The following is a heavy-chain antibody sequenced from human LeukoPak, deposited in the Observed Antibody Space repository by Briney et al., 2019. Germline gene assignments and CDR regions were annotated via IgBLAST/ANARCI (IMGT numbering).Heavy chain of an antibody. CDR2: IYHSGST. CDR1: GYSISSGYY. J-gene: IGHJ4*02. V-gene: IGHV4-38-2*01. D-gene: IGHD3-10*01. CDR3: ASSMVRGATIDY. Sequence: SETLSLTCAVSGYSISSGYYWGWIRQPPGKGLEWIGSIYHSGSTYYNPSLKSRVTKSVDASKNQFSLKLSSVTAADTAVYYCASSMVRGATIDYWGQGTLVTVSS.